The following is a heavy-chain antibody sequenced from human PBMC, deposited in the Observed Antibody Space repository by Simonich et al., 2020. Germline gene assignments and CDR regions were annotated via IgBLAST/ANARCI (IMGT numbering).Heavy chain of an antibody. V-gene: IGHV1-2*02. CDR3: ARDPVVPAAIRNAFDI. CDR1: GYTFTGSY. J-gene: IGHJ3*02. D-gene: IGHD2-2*01. CDR2: TNPNSGAT. Sequence: QVQLVQSGAEVKKPGASVKVSCKASGYTFTGSYMHWVRQAPGKGLEWWGWTNPNSGATNYAQSFQGRVTRTRDTSSSTAYMERSRLRSDDTAVYYCARDPVVPAAIRNAFDIWGQGTMVTVSS.